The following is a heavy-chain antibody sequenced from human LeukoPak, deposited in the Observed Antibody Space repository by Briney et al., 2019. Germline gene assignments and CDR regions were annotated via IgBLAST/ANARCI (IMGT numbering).Heavy chain of an antibody. CDR1: GFTFSSYW. D-gene: IGHD3-3*01. Sequence: PGGSLRLSCAASGFTFSSYWMSWVRQAPGKGLEWVANIKQDGSEKYYVDSVKGRFTISRDNAKNSLYLQMNRLRAEDTAVYYCARIGIRGFWSGLDAFDIWGQGTMVTVSS. V-gene: IGHV3-7*01. CDR3: ARIGIRGFWSGLDAFDI. J-gene: IGHJ3*02. CDR2: IKQDGSEK.